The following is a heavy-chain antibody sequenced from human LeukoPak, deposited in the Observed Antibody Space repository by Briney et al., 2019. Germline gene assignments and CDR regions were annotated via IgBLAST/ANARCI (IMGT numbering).Heavy chain of an antibody. CDR3: ARFEGRTENWFDP. D-gene: IGHD3-9*01. Sequence: VASVKVSCKASGYTFTGYYMHWVRQAPGQGLEWMGWINPNSGGTNYAQKFQGRVTMTRDTSISTAYMELSRLRSDDTAVYYCARFEGRTENWFDPWGQGTLVTVSS. CDR2: INPNSGGT. J-gene: IGHJ5*02. CDR1: GYTFTGYY. V-gene: IGHV1-2*02.